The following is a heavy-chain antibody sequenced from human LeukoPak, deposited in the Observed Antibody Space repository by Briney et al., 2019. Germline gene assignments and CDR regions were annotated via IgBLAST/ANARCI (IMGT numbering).Heavy chain of an antibody. Sequence: PGGSLRLSCAASGFTFSSYVMHWVRQAPGKGLEWVAIISYDGSNEYYADSVKGRFTVSRDNAKKSLYLQMNSLRAADMAVYYCARGKVGVAGNSNWFDPWGQGTLVTVSS. V-gene: IGHV3-30*04. J-gene: IGHJ5*02. D-gene: IGHD6-19*01. CDR2: ISYDGSNE. CDR3: ARGKVGVAGNSNWFDP. CDR1: GFTFSSYV.